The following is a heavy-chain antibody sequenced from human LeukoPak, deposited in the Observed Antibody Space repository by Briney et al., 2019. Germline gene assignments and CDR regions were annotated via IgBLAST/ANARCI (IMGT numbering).Heavy chain of an antibody. CDR3: ARDEGIVRAMNSKAVAY. V-gene: IGHV1-18*01. J-gene: IGHJ4*02. CDR2: ISAYNGNT. D-gene: IGHD1-26*01. Sequence: ASVKVSCKASGYTFTSYGISWVRQAPGQGLEWMGWISAYNGNTNYAQKLQGRVTMTTDTSTSTAYMELRSLRSDDTALYYCARDEGIVRAMNSKAVAYWGPGTLVIVSA. CDR1: GYTFTSYG.